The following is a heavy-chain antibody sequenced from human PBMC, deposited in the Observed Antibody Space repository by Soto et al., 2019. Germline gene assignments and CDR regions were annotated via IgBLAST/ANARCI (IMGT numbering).Heavy chain of an antibody. J-gene: IGHJ6*02. D-gene: IGHD3-10*01. CDR1: GFTFSAYA. V-gene: IGHV3-30-3*01. Sequence: QVQLMESGGGVVQPGGSLRLSCAASGFTFSAYAINWVRQSPGKGLEWVAVISYDGSNDYYGASVKGRFTVSGDNSNSTLHLHMNSLRVDDTATYYCARALLLRGRRFGMDVWGQGSTVTVSS. CDR3: ARALLLRGRRFGMDV. CDR2: ISYDGSND.